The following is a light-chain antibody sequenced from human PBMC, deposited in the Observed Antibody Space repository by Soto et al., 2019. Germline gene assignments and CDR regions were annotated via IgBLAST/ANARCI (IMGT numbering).Light chain of an antibody. CDR3: STYTGSNPSYV. CDR2: DVS. Sequence: VLTPPASLSWSPWQSITHSCTGTRREFGTYNYASWYQHHPGKAPKLIIYDVSSRPSGVSHRFSGSKSGNTASLAISGLLSEDEADYFCSTYTGSNPSYVFGTGTKVTVL. V-gene: IGLV2-14*03. CDR1: RREFGTYNY. J-gene: IGLJ1*01.